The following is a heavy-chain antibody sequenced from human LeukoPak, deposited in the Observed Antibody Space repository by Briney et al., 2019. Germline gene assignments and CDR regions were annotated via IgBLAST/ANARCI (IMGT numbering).Heavy chain of an antibody. D-gene: IGHD3/OR15-3a*01. J-gene: IGHJ4*02. CDR3: AKDISGLFDY. V-gene: IGHV3-23*01. CDR2: ISGSGGST. Sequence: PGGSLRLSCAASGFTFSSYAMSWVRQAPGKGLEWVSAISGSGGSTYYADSVKGRFTISRDNAKNSLYLQMNSLRAEDTALYYCAKDISGLFDYWGQGTLVTVSS. CDR1: GFTFSSYA.